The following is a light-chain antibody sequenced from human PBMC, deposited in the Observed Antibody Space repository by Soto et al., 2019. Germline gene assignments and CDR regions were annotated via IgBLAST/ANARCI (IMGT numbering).Light chain of an antibody. CDR1: QSVSSY. Sequence: EIVLTQSPATLSLSPGERATLSCRASQSVSSYLAWYQQKPGQAPRLLIYDASNRATGIPARFSGSGSGTDFTLTISSLEPEDFAVYYCQQLRNWPLTFGGGTKVDIK. CDR2: DAS. J-gene: IGKJ4*01. CDR3: QQLRNWPLT. V-gene: IGKV3-11*01.